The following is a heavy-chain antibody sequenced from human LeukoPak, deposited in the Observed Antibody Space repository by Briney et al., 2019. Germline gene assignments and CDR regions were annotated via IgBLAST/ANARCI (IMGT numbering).Heavy chain of an antibody. V-gene: IGHV1-46*01. J-gene: IGHJ6*02. Sequence: GASVKVSCKASGYTFTSYGISWVRQAPGQGLEWMGIVNPSGGSTSYAQKFQGRVTMTRDTSTSTVYMELSSLRSEDTAVYYCAAPGTMDYYGMDVWGQGTTVTVSS. CDR1: GYTFTSYG. CDR2: VNPSGGST. D-gene: IGHD1/OR15-1a*01. CDR3: AAPGTMDYYGMDV.